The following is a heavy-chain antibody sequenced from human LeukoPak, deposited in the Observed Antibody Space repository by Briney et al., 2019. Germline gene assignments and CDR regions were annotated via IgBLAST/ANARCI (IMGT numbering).Heavy chain of an antibody. CDR2: IYYSGST. Sequence: SETLSLTCTVSGGSISSYYWSWIRQPPGKGLEWIGYIYYSGSTSYNPSLKSRVTISVDTSKNQFSLKLSSVTAADTAVYYCARVSASSGYEYFQHWGQGTLVTVSS. CDR1: GGSISSYY. J-gene: IGHJ1*01. D-gene: IGHD3-22*01. V-gene: IGHV4-59*01. CDR3: ARVSASSGYEYFQH.